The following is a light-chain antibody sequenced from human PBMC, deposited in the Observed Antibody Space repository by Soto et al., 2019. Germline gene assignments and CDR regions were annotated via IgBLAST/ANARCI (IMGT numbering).Light chain of an antibody. J-gene: IGKJ4*01. V-gene: IGKV1-16*01. Sequence: DIPMPQSPSSVSASLGDTVTITCRASQYIGNNLAWFQQKPGTAPKSLIYDISSLQTGVPSRFSGRGFGTDFTHTISGLQAEDFATYFCQQYDSYPLTFDGGTKVEIK. CDR1: QYIGNN. CDR2: DIS. CDR3: QQYDSYPLT.